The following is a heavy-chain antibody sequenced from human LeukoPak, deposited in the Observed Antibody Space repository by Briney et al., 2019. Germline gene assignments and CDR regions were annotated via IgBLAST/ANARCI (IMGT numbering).Heavy chain of an antibody. CDR1: GFPFSTYA. Sequence: GGSLRLSCTASGFPFSTYAMTWVRQAPGKGLEWVSGISGGGGSTFYADSVKGRFTISRDNSENIVYLQMNNLRAEDTAVYYCAGRVTGYSSGYVYWGQGTLVTVSS. J-gene: IGHJ4*02. CDR3: AGRVTGYSSGYVY. D-gene: IGHD5-18*01. CDR2: ISGGGGST. V-gene: IGHV3-23*01.